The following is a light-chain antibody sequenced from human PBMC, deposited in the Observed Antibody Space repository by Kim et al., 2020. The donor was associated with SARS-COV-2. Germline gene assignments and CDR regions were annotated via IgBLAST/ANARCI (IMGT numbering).Light chain of an antibody. CDR2: GAS. Sequence: SLSPGERATLSCRASQSVSSSYLAWYQQKPGQAPRLLIYGASSRATGNPDRFSGSGSGTDFTLTISRLEPEDFAVYYCQQYGSSPFGQGTKVDIK. V-gene: IGKV3-20*01. CDR1: QSVSSSY. J-gene: IGKJ1*01. CDR3: QQYGSSP.